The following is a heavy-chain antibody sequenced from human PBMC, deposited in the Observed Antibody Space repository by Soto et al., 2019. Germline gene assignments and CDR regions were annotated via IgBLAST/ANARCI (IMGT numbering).Heavy chain of an antibody. Sequence: AETRSLTCTVSGGSISSYYCSWIRQPPGRGLEGIGYLDYSGSTNYNPSLKSRVTISVDTSKNQFSLKLSSVTAADTAVYYCARQMRGATISIYYYGMDVWGQGTTVTVSX. CDR3: ARQMRGATISIYYYGMDV. CDR2: LDYSGST. J-gene: IGHJ6*02. D-gene: IGHD5-12*01. V-gene: IGHV4-59*01. CDR1: GGSISSYY.